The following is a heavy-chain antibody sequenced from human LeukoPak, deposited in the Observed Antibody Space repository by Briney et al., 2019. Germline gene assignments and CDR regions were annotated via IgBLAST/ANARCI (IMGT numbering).Heavy chain of an antibody. J-gene: IGHJ4*02. V-gene: IGHV1-46*01. Sequence: ASVKVSCKASGYTFTGYYMHWVRQAPGQGLEWMGIINPSGGSTSYAQKFQGRVTMTRDTSTSTVYMELSSLRSEGTAVYYCARDGSRGIVATRAIDYWGQGTLVTVSS. CDR2: INPSGGST. D-gene: IGHD5-12*01. CDR3: ARDGSRGIVATRAIDY. CDR1: GYTFTGYY.